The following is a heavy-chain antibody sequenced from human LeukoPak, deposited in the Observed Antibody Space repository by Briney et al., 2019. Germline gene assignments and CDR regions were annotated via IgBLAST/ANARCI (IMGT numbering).Heavy chain of an antibody. CDR1: GFTFSSYG. J-gene: IGHJ4*02. Sequence: GGSLRLSCAPSGFTFSSYGMHWVRQAPGKGLEWVAFIRYDGSIKYYADSVKGRFTISRDNSKNTLYLQLNSLRAEDTAIYYCAREDYGDLDYWGQGTPVTVSS. CDR2: IRYDGSIK. CDR3: AREDYGDLDY. V-gene: IGHV3-30*02. D-gene: IGHD4-17*01.